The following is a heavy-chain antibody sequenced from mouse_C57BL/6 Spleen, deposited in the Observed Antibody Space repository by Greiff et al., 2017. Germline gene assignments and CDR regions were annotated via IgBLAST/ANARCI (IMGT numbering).Heavy chain of an antibody. CDR1: GSTFSSYG. V-gene: IGHV5-6*01. J-gene: IGHJ4*01. CDR3: ASPYYDYNYAMDY. D-gene: IGHD2-4*01. Sequence: DVHLVESGGALVKPGGSLKLSCAASGSTFSSYGMSWVRQTPDKRLEWVATIISGGSSTYYPDSVKGRFTISRDNAKNTLYLQMSSLKSEDTAMYYCASPYYDYNYAMDYWGQGTSVTVSS. CDR2: IISGGSST.